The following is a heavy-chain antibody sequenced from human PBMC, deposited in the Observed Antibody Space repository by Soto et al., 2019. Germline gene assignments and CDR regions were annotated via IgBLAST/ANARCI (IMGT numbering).Heavy chain of an antibody. J-gene: IGHJ6*02. V-gene: IGHV1-18*01. CDR2: ISAYNGNT. CDR3: ARDIFIAVAGNPPLFYYYYGMDV. Sequence: QVQLVQSGAEVKKPGASVKVSCKASGYTFTSYGISWVRQAPGQGLEWMGWISAYNGNTNYAQKLQGRVTMTTDTSPSTAYMELRSLRSDDTAVYYCARDIFIAVAGNPPLFYYYYGMDVWGQGTTVTVSS. CDR1: GYTFTSYG. D-gene: IGHD6-19*01.